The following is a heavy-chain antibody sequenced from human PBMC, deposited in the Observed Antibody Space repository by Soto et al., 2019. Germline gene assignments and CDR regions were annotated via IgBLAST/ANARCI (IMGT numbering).Heavy chain of an antibody. CDR3: TREASSGYTDY. CDR2: TYSRAKWYN. V-gene: IGHV6-1*01. D-gene: IGHD3-22*01. Sequence: PAQTHSLICFISGDSVTSNSTAWNWIWHSPSRGLELQVRTYSRAKWYNHYALSVETLITISPDTSKNQFSLQLKSVTPEDTAINHSTREASSGYTDYWGEEILVTVAS. J-gene: IGHJ4*02. CDR1: GDSVTSNSTA.